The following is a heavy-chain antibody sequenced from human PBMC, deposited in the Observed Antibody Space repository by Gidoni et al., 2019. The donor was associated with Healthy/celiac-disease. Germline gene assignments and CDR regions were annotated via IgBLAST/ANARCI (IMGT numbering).Heavy chain of an antibody. CDR3: AASYSSSSGWFDP. CDR2: ISSASSYI. V-gene: IGHV3-21*01. Sequence: EVQLVESGGGLVKPGGSLRLACAASGFTFSSYSMNGVRRAPGKGLGGVSSISSASSYIYYADSVRGRFTISRDNAKNSLYLQMNSLRAEDTAVYYCAASYSSSSGWFDPWGQGTLVTVSS. D-gene: IGHD6-6*01. J-gene: IGHJ5*02. CDR1: GFTFSSYS.